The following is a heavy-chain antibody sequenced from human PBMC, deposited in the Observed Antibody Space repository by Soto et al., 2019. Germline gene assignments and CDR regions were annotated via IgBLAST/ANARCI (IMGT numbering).Heavy chain of an antibody. CDR3: ATPPSGDPGYYYYYGMDV. CDR1: GYTLTELS. V-gene: IGHV1-24*01. D-gene: IGHD3-10*01. J-gene: IGHJ6*02. CDR2: FDPEDGET. Sequence: GASVKVSCKVSGYTLTELSMHWVRQAPGKGLEWMGGFDPEDGETIYAQKFQGRVTMTEDTSTDTAYMELSSLRSEDTAVYYCATPPSGDPGYYYYYGMDVWGQGTTVTVS.